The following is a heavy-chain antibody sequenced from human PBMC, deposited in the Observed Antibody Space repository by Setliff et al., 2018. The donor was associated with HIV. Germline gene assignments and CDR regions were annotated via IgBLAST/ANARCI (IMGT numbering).Heavy chain of an antibody. D-gene: IGHD3-10*01. CDR1: GFSFSNYA. V-gene: IGHV3-23*01. CDR3: ARDTMVKVY. CDR2: IGGIDAST. Sequence: PGESLKISCAASGFSFSNYAMSWVRQAPGKGLEWVSTIGGIDASTNYADSVKGRFSISRDNSKNTLYLQMSSLRAEDTAIYYCARDTMVKVYWGQGTLVTVSS. J-gene: IGHJ4*02.